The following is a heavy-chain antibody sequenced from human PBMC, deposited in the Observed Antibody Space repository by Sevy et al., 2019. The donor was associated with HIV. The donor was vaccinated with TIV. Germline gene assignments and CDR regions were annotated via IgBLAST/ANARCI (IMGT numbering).Heavy chain of an antibody. CDR1: GFTFSSYA. CDR3: AREDEPDYYYFDMDV. Sequence: GGSLRLSCAASGFTFSSYAMHWVRQAPGKGLEWVAVISYDGSNKYYADSVKGRFTISRDNSKNTLYLQMDGLRAADTDIYYGAREDEPDYYYFDMDVWGQGTTVTVSS. V-gene: IGHV3-30-3*01. CDR2: ISYDGSNK. J-gene: IGHJ6*02.